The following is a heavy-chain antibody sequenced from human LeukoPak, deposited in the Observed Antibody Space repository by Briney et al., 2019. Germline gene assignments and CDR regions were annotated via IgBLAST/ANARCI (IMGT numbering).Heavy chain of an antibody. CDR3: ARAYYFDSRNYYNPTSSFDY. D-gene: IGHD3-10*01. Sequence: GGSLRLSCAASGFSFSTYSMNWVRQAPGKGLEWVANINQDGSEKYSVDSVKGRFTISRDNAKNSLYLQMNSLRAEDTAVYYCARAYYFDSRNYYNPTSSFDYWGQGTLVTVSS. CDR1: GFSFSTYS. CDR2: INQDGSEK. V-gene: IGHV3-7*04. J-gene: IGHJ4*02.